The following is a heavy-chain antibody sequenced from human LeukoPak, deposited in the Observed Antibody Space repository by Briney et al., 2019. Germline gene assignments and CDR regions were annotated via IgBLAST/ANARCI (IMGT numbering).Heavy chain of an antibody. CDR1: GYSFTTYW. Sequence: GESLKISCEGSGYSFTTYWIGWVRQMPGKGLEWMGIIYPGDSDTRYSPSFQGQVTISADKSISTAYLQWSNLKTSDTAMYYCALGMYRSGWRFDYWGQGTLVTVSS. V-gene: IGHV5-51*01. CDR3: ALGMYRSGWRFDY. D-gene: IGHD6-19*01. CDR2: IYPGDSDT. J-gene: IGHJ4*02.